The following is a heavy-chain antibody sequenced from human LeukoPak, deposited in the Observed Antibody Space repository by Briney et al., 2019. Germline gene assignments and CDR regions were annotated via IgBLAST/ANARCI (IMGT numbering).Heavy chain of an antibody. CDR3: ASMLWKYEKRITMVRGVIFDY. D-gene: IGHD3-10*01. Sequence: GASVKVSCKASGYTFTGYYMHWVRQAPGQGLEWMGWINPNSGGTNYAQKFQGRVTMTRDTSISTAYMELSRLRSGDTAVYYCASMLWKYEKRITMVRGVIFDYWGQGTLVTVSS. V-gene: IGHV1-2*02. CDR2: INPNSGGT. J-gene: IGHJ4*02. CDR1: GYTFTGYY.